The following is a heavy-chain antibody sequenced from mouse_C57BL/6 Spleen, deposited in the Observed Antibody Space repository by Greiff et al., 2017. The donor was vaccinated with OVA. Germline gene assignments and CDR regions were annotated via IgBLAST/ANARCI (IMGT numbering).Heavy chain of an antibody. Sequence: QVQLQQSGAELVRPGASVTLSCKASGYTFTDYEMHWVKQTPVHGLEWIGAIDPETGGTAYNQKFKGKAILTADKSYSTAYMELRSLTSEDSAVYYCTWDYDRAMDYWGQGPSVTVSS. D-gene: IGHD2-4*01. CDR2: IDPETGGT. V-gene: IGHV1-15*01. CDR3: TWDYDRAMDY. CDR1: GYTFTDYE. J-gene: IGHJ4*01.